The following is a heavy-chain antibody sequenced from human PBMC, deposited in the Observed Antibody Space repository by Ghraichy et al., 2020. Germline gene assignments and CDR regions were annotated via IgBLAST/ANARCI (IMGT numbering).Heavy chain of an antibody. V-gene: IGHV3-23*01. J-gene: IGHJ4*02. CDR1: GFTFGNCA. Sequence: GGSLRLSCAASGFTFGNCAMSWVRQAPGQGLEWVSAISTDGKSAYYVDSVKGRFTISRDNSKSTLFLQMNSLRAEDTAVYYCAKGSTYSRPYYFDYWGQGTLVAVSS. CDR2: ISTDGKSA. CDR3: AKGSTYSRPYYFDY. D-gene: IGHD2-2*01.